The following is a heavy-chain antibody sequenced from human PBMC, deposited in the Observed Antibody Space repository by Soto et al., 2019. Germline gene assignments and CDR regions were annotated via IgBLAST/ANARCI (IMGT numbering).Heavy chain of an antibody. Sequence: PGGSLRLSCAASEFTFRNYWMTWVRQAPGKGLEWVANIKQDGSEKFYVDSVRGRFTISRDNADNSLFLQMNSLRAEDTAVYYCARAYQYDSSFAAFDISGQGTMVTV. CDR1: EFTFRNYW. CDR2: IKQDGSEK. D-gene: IGHD3-22*01. CDR3: ARAYQYDSSFAAFDI. V-gene: IGHV3-7*01. J-gene: IGHJ3*02.